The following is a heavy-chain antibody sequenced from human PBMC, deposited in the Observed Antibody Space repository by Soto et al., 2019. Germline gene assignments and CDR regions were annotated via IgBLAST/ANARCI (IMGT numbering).Heavy chain of an antibody. CDR2: IYYSGST. J-gene: IGHJ4*02. CDR3: ARLGYSYGIDY. Sequence: QLQLQESGPGLVKPSETLSLTCTVSGGSISSSSYYWGWIRQPPGKGLEWIGSIYYSGSTYYNPSLKSRVTISVDTSKNQFSLKLSSVTAADTAVYYCARLGYSYGIDYWGQGTLVTVSS. CDR1: GGSISSSSYY. D-gene: IGHD5-18*01. V-gene: IGHV4-39*01.